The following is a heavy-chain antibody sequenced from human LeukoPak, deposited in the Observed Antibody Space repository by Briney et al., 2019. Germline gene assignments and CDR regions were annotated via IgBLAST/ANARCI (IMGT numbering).Heavy chain of an antibody. V-gene: IGHV3-48*03. CDR1: GFTFSSYE. CDR3: ARACVYYDSSGCDY. Sequence: GGSLRLSCAASGFTFSSYEMNWVRQAPGKGLEWVSYISSSGSTIYYADSVKGRFTISRDNAKKSVYLQMNSLRVEDTAVYYCARACVYYDSSGCDYWGQGTLVTVSS. CDR2: ISSSGSTI. D-gene: IGHD3-22*01. J-gene: IGHJ4*02.